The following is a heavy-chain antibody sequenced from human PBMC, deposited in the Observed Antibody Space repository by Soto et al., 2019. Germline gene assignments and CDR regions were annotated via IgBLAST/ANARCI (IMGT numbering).Heavy chain of an antibody. V-gene: IGHV4-4*07. CDR2: IYTSGST. CDR1: GGSISSYY. CDR3: ARDLRAGIAVAGTGVNWFDP. Sequence: SETLSLTCTVSGGSISSYYWSWIRQPAGKGLEWIGRIYTSGSTNYNPSLKSRVTMSVDTSKNQFSLKLSSVTAADTAVYYCARDLRAGIAVAGTGVNWFDPWGQATLVTV. D-gene: IGHD6-19*01. J-gene: IGHJ5*02.